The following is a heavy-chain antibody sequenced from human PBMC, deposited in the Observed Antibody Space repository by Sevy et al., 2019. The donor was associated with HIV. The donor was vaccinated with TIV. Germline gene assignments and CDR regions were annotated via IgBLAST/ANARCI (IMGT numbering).Heavy chain of an antibody. V-gene: IGHV4-34*01. CDR2: INHSGST. CDR1: GGSFSGYY. J-gene: IGHJ4*02. Sequence: SETLSLTCAVYGGSFSGYYWSWIRQPPGKGLEWIGEINHSGSTNYNPSLKSRVTISVDTSKNQFSLKLSSVTAADTAVYYCARRIAARPFGYWGQGTLVTVSS. CDR3: ARRIAARPFGY. D-gene: IGHD6-6*01.